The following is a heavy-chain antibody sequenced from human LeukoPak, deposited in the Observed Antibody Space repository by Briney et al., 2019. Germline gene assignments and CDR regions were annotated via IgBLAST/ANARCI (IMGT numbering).Heavy chain of an antibody. D-gene: IGHD4-17*01. CDR3: ASQTTLKPGAFDI. CDR1: GGSISSYY. J-gene: IGHJ3*02. CDR2: IYYSGST. V-gene: IGHV4-59*01. Sequence: PSQTLSLTCTVSGGSISSYYWSWIRQPPGKGLEWIGYIYYSGSTNYNPSLKSRVTISVDTSKNQFSLKLSSVTAADTAVYYCASQTTLKPGAFDIWGQGTMVTVSS.